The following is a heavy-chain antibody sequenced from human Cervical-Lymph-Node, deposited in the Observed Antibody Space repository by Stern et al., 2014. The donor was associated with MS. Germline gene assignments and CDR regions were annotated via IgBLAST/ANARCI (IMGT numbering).Heavy chain of an antibody. CDR1: GFTFNDYA. J-gene: IGHJ6*02. Sequence: EVQLVQSGGGLVQPGRSLRLSCAASGFTFNDYAMHWVRQAPGKGLEWVSGISWSGGSMGYADSVRGRFTISRDNAKNSLYLQMNSLRAEDTALYYCAKAIENYYYYGMDVWGQGTTVTVSS. V-gene: IGHV3-9*01. CDR3: AKAIENYYYYGMDV. CDR2: ISWSGGSM.